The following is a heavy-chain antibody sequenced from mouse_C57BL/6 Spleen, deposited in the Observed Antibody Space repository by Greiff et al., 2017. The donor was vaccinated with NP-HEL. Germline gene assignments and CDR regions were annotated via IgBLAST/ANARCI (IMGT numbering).Heavy chain of an antibody. CDR3: AREGGHFDY. Sequence: QVQLQQPGAELVRPGTSVKLSCKASGYTFTSYWMHWVKQRPGQGLEWIGVIDPSDSYTNYNQKFKGKATLTVDTSSSTACMQLSSLTSEDSAVYYCAREGGHFDYWGKGTTLTVSS. D-gene: IGHD1-1*02. CDR2: IDPSDSYT. V-gene: IGHV1-59*01. CDR1: GYTFTSYW. J-gene: IGHJ2*01.